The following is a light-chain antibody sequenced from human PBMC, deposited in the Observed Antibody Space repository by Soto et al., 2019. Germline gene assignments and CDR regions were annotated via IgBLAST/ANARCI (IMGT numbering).Light chain of an antibody. J-gene: IGLJ2*01. CDR1: SSNIGSNY. CDR2: RNN. V-gene: IGLV1-47*01. Sequence: QSVLTQPPSASGTPGQRVTISCSGSSSNIGSNYVYWYQHLPGTAPKLLIYRNNQRPSGVPDRFSGSKSGTSASLAISGLRSEDEADYYCAAWDDSRSGHVVFGGGTKVTVL. CDR3: AAWDDSRSGHVV.